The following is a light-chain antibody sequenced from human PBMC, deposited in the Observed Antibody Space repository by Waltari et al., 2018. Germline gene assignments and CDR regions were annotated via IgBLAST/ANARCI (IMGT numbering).Light chain of an antibody. CDR1: SSDVGSYKF. CDR2: EGT. V-gene: IGLV2-23*01. J-gene: IGLJ3*02. Sequence: QSALTQPASVSGSPGQSITISCTGTSSDVGSYKFVPWYQQHPGKAPKLMIYEGTKRPSGVPNRFSGSKSGNTASLTISGLQAEDEADYYCCSYAGRSTWVFGGGTKLTVL. CDR3: CSYAGRSTWV.